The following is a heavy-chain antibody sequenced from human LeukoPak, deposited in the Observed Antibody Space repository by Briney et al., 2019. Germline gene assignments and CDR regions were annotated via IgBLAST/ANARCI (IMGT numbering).Heavy chain of an antibody. CDR3: ARVKRRNYYGSGSSPDAFDI. J-gene: IGHJ3*02. Sequence: SETLSLTCTVSGGSISSYYWGWIRQPPGKGLEWIGSIYYSGSTYYNPSLKSRVTISVDTSKNQFSLKLSSVTAADTAVYYCARVKRRNYYGSGSSPDAFDIWGQGTMVTVSS. CDR2: IYYSGST. CDR1: GGSISSYY. D-gene: IGHD3-10*01. V-gene: IGHV4-39*07.